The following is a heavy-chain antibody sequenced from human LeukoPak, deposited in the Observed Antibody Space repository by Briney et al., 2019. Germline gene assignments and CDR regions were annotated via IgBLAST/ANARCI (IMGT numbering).Heavy chain of an antibody. J-gene: IGHJ6*02. V-gene: IGHV3-21*01. CDR2: ISPVSSYT. CDR3: VRDVSRRIGMDV. D-gene: IGHD2/OR15-2a*01. CDR1: GFSFNSYT. Sequence: GGSLRLSCLASGFSFNSYTMNWVREAPGKGLEWVSTISPVSSYTWYAESVKGRFTISRDNPKNSLYLQMDSLRAEDTAVYYCVRDVSRRIGMDVWGQGTMVTVSS.